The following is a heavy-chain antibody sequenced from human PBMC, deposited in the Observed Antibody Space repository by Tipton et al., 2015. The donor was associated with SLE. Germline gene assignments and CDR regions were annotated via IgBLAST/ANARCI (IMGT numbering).Heavy chain of an antibody. CDR3: ARVALFPSYMDV. CDR1: GFTFSSYS. V-gene: IGHV4-34*01. Sequence: LRLSCAASGFTFSSYSMNWIRQPPGKGLEWIGEINHSGSTNYNPSLKSRVTISVDTSKNQFSLKLTSVTAADTAVYYCARVALFPSYMDVWGKGTTVTVSS. J-gene: IGHJ6*03. D-gene: IGHD3-3*01. CDR2: INHSGST.